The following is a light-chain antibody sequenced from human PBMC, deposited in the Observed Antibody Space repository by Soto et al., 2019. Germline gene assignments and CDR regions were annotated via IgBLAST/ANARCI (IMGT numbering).Light chain of an antibody. V-gene: IGKV3-20*01. CDR2: GAS. Sequence: ESGLTQSPDTLSLSPGERATLSCRASQSVSSSYLAWYQQKPGQAPRLLIYGASSRATGIPDRFSGSGSGTDFTLTISRLEPEDFAVYYCQQYGSSPWTFGQGTKVDIK. CDR1: QSVSSSY. J-gene: IGKJ1*01. CDR3: QQYGSSPWT.